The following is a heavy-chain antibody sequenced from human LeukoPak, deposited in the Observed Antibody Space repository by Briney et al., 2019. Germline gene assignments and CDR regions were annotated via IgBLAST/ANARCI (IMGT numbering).Heavy chain of an antibody. V-gene: IGHV4-30-2*01. CDR1: GGSISSGGYS. Sequence: PSQTLSLTCAVSGGSISSGGYSWSWIRQPPGKGLEWIGYIYHSGSTYYNPSLKSRVTISVDRSKNQFSLKLSSVTAADTAVYYCAREFSRKMVRGVLDYWGQGTLVTVSS. CDR3: AREFSRKMVRGVLDY. D-gene: IGHD3-10*01. J-gene: IGHJ4*02. CDR2: IYHSGST.